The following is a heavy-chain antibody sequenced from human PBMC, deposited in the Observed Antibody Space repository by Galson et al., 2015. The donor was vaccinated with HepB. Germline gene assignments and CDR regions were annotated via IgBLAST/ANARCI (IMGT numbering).Heavy chain of an antibody. J-gene: IGHJ6*02. CDR3: ARATTETLTYGMDV. V-gene: IGHV4-39*02. CDR2: IYYTGNT. Sequence: ETLSLTCSVSGDSLSSSNSFWVWVRQPPGKGLEWIASIYYTGNTYYNPSLKSRVTISVDASKIHFSLKLSPVTAADTAVYYCARATTETLTYGMDVWGQGTTVTVSS. D-gene: IGHD1-1*01. CDR1: GDSLSSSNSF.